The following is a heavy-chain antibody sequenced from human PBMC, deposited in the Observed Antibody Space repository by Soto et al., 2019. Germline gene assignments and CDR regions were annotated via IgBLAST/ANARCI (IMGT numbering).Heavy chain of an antibody. CDR3: ARDRYYDSSGTPSRYFDY. CDR1: GFTFSSYG. V-gene: IGHV3-33*01. D-gene: IGHD3-22*01. Sequence: GGSLRLSCAASGFTFSSYGMDWVRQAPGKGLEWVAVIWYDGINKYYADSVKGRFTISRDNSKNTLYLQMNSLRAEDTAVYYCARDRYYDSSGTPSRYFDYWGQGTLVTVSS. CDR2: IWYDGINK. J-gene: IGHJ4*02.